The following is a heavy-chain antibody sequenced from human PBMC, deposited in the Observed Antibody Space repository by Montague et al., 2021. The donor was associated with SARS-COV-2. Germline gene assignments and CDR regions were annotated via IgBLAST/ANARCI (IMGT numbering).Heavy chain of an antibody. J-gene: IGHJ4*02. Sequence: CAISGDSVSVTLDTCKWSRHSPLNSRHSQGRSYFLCKKKKDYAESVKSRITIDPDTSKHQFSLHLNSVTPEDTSVHYCARIPVGSKYYFDFWGRGTLVTVSS. CDR3: ARIPVGSKYYFDF. CDR1: GDSVSVTLDT. D-gene: IGHD4-11*01. CDR2: SYFLCKKKK. V-gene: IGHV6-1*01.